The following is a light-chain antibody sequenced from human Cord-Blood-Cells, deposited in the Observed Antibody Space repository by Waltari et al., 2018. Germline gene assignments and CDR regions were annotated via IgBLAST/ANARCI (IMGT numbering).Light chain of an antibody. V-gene: IGKV1-5*03. CDR3: QQYNSYSHT. Sequence: DIQMTQSPSTLSASVGDKINIPFRASQSISSWLTWYQQKPGKAPKLLIYKASSLESGVPSRFSGSGSGTEFTLTISSLQPDDFATYYCQQYNSYSHTFGQGTKLEIK. J-gene: IGKJ2*01. CDR1: QSISSW. CDR2: KAS.